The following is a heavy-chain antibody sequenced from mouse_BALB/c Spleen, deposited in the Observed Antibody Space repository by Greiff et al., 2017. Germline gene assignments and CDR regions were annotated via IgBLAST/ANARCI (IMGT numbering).Heavy chain of an antibody. CDR2: ISTYYGNT. J-gene: IGHJ4*01. D-gene: IGHD1-1*01. CDR1: GYTFTDYA. V-gene: IGHV1-67*01. CDR3: ARSLRTYAMDY. Sequence: VQLQQSGPELVRPGVSVKISCKGSGYTFTDYAMHWVKQSHAKSLEWIGVISTYYGNTNYNQKFKGKATMTVDKSSSTAYMELARLTSEDSAIYYCARSLRTYAMDYWGQRTSVTVSS.